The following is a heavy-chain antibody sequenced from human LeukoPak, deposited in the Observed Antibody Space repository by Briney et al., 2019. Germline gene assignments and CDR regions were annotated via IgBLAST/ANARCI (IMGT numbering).Heavy chain of an antibody. CDR2: INPDGSRT. Sequence: PGGPLRLSCAASGFTFSTYYMQWVRQGPGKELVWLARINPDGSRTSYADSVKGRFTISRDNGKKTLHLQMSSLRAEDTGVYYCASTPRYMDVWGKGTTVTVSS. J-gene: IGHJ6*03. CDR3: ASTPRYMDV. CDR1: GFTFSTYY. V-gene: IGHV3-74*01.